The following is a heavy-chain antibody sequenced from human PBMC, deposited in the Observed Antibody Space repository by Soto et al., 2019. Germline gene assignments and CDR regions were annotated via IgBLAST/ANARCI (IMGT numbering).Heavy chain of an antibody. V-gene: IGHV3-74*01. CDR3: ARDPDWGGYSWFDP. CDR2: IDNAGRST. Sequence: GGSLRLCCAASGFTLSGRSMHWVRQAPGKRLVWVSGIDNAGRSTTYADSVKGRFTISRDDAKNTLYLEMTSLRVEDTAVYYCARDPDWGGYSWFDPRGQGTLVTVSS. D-gene: IGHD7-27*01. CDR1: GFTLSGRS. J-gene: IGHJ5*02.